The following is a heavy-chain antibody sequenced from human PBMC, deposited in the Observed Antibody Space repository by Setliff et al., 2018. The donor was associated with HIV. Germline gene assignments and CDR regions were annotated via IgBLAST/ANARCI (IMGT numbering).Heavy chain of an antibody. CDR1: GYTFTAYG. J-gene: IGHJ4*02. CDR2: INVGSGNT. V-gene: IGHV1-3*01. Sequence: ASVKVSCKTSGYTFTAYGISWVRQAPGQGLEWMGWINVGSGNTKYSQKFQGRVTITRDTSASTAYMELSSLRSEDTAVYYCAIEPLPGDFGDFWGQGTLVTVSS. D-gene: IGHD7-27*01. CDR3: AIEPLPGDFGDF.